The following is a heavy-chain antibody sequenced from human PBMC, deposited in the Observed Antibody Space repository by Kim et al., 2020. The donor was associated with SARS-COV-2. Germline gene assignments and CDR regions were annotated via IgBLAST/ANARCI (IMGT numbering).Heavy chain of an antibody. CDR2: INHSGST. V-gene: IGHV4-34*01. CDR3: ARGPGIRKTGYSSRSYYYYYGMDV. Sequence: SETLSLTCAVYGGSFSGYYWSWIRQPPGKGLEWIGEINHSGSTNYNPSLKSRVTISVDTSKNQFSLKLSSVTAADTAVYYCARGPGIRKTGYSSRSYYYYYGMDVWGQGTTVTVSS. J-gene: IGHJ6*02. CDR1: GGSFSGYY. D-gene: IGHD6-19*01.